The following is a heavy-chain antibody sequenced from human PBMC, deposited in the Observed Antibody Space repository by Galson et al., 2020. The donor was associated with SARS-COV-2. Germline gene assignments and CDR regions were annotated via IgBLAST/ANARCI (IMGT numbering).Heavy chain of an antibody. CDR1: GGSISSGGYY. J-gene: IGHJ5*02. CDR2: IYYSGST. CDR3: AREAFGSGSKGYNWFDP. D-gene: IGHD3-10*01. V-gene: IGHV4-31*03. Sequence: SETLSLTCTVSGGSISSGGYYWSWIRQHPGKGLEWIGYIYYSGSTYYNPSLKSRVTISVDTSKNQFSLKLSSVTAADTAVYYCAREAFGSGSKGYNWFDPWGQGTLVTVSS.